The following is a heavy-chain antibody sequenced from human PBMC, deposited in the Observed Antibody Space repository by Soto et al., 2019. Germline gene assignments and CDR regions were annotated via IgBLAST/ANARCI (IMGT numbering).Heavy chain of an antibody. V-gene: IGHV4-39*02. CDR1: GGSISSSSYY. Sequence: QLQLQESGPGLVKPSETLSLTCTVSGGSISSSSYYWGWIRQPPGKGLEWIGSSYYSGSSYYNLSPHSPVPLSVDTSKILFSLMLSSVTAADTAVYYCAREAPHDYIWASYRFDYWGQGTLVTVSS. J-gene: IGHJ4*02. CDR3: AREAPHDYIWASYRFDY. CDR2: SYYSGSS. D-gene: IGHD3-16*02.